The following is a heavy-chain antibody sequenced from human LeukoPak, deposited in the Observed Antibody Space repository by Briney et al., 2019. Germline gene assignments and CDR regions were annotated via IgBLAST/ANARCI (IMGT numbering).Heavy chain of an antibody. CDR1: GGSFSGYY. CDR3: ARMAGSFDY. Sequence: PSETLSLTCAVYGGSFSGYYWSWIRQPPGKGLEWIGEINHSGSTNYNPSLKSRVTISVDTSKNQFSLKLSSVTAADTAVYYCARMAGSFDYWGQGTLVTVSS. V-gene: IGHV4-34*01. CDR2: INHSGST. D-gene: IGHD5-24*01. J-gene: IGHJ4*02.